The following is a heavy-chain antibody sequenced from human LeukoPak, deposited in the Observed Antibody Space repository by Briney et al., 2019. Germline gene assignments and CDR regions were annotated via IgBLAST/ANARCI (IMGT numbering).Heavy chain of an antibody. Sequence: GGSLRLSCVVSGFTFSDYAMSWVRQAPEKGLDWVSVISGSAHRIRYADSVKGRFTISRDNSEDTVYLQMNNLRAEDTALYYCAGRPTGYSSGYVYWGQGALVTVSS. CDR3: AGRPTGYSSGYVY. CDR1: GFTFSDYA. V-gene: IGHV3-23*01. D-gene: IGHD5-18*01. J-gene: IGHJ4*02. CDR2: ISGSAHRI.